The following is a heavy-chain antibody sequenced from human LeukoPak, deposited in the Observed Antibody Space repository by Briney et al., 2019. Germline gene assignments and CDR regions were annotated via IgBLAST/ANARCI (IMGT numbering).Heavy chain of an antibody. V-gene: IGHV1-18*01. J-gene: IGHJ4*02. CDR3: ARSLTSISKMDY. CDR2: ISAYNGNT. D-gene: IGHD3-16*01. Sequence: ASVKVSCKASGYTFTSYGISWVRQAPGQGLEWMGWISAYNGNTNYAQKLQGRVTMTTDTSTSTAYMELRSVRSDDTAVYYCARSLTSISKMDYWGQGTLVTVSS. CDR1: GYTFTSYG.